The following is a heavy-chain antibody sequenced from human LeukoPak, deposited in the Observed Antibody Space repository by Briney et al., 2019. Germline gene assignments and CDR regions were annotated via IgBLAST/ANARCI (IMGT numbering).Heavy chain of an antibody. CDR1: GYTFTGYY. D-gene: IGHD6-13*01. Sequence: ASVKVCCKASGYTFTGYYMHWVRQAPGQGLEWMGWINPNSGGTNYAQKFQGRVTMTRDTSISTAYMELSRLRSDDKAVYYCARGLIAAAALNWFDPWGQGTLVTVSS. CDR3: ARGLIAAAALNWFDP. CDR2: INPNSGGT. J-gene: IGHJ5*02. V-gene: IGHV1-2*02.